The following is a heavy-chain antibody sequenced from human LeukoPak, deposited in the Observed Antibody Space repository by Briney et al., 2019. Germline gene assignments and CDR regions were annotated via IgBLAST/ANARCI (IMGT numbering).Heavy chain of an antibody. CDR1: GGSISSYY. D-gene: IGHD3-10*01. Sequence: SETLSLTCSVSGGSISSYYWSWIRQPPGKGLEWIGYIYYSGSTNYNPSLKSRVTISVDTSKNQFSLKLSSVTAADTAVYYCARDNQLVRGVIDYWGQGTLVTVSS. J-gene: IGHJ4*02. CDR3: ARDNQLVRGVIDY. CDR2: IYYSGST. V-gene: IGHV4-59*01.